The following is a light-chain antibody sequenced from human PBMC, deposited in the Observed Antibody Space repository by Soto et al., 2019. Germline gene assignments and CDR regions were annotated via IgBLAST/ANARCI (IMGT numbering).Light chain of an antibody. Sequence: QSALTQPASVSGSPGQSITISCTGTSSDVGGYNYVSWYQQHPGRAPKLIIFEVSNRPSGVSDRFSGSKSDNTASLTISGLQAEDEADYYCNSYTSRATGVFGGGTKLTV. CDR1: SSDVGGYNY. CDR2: EVS. J-gene: IGLJ2*01. V-gene: IGLV2-14*01. CDR3: NSYTSRATGV.